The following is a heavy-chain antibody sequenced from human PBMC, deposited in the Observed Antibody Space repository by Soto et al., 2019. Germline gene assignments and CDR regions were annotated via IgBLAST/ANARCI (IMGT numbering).Heavy chain of an antibody. J-gene: IGHJ6*02. Sequence: PSETLSLTCAVYGGSFSGYYWSWIRQPPGKGLEWIGEINHSGSTNYNPSLKSRVTISVDTSKNQFSLKLSSVTAADTAVYYCARCPLVVVAAANYYYYGMDVWGQGTTVTVSS. CDR1: GGSFSGYY. CDR3: ARCPLVVVAAANYYYYGMDV. V-gene: IGHV4-34*01. D-gene: IGHD2-15*01. CDR2: INHSGST.